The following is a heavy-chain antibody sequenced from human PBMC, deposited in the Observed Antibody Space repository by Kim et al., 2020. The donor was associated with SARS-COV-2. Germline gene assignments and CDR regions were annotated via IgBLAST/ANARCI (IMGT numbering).Heavy chain of an antibody. J-gene: IGHJ4*01. CDR3: ARDLVVYYYDSSGSTDFDY. V-gene: IGHV1-18*01. D-gene: IGHD3-22*01. CDR2: ISAYNGNT. CDR1: GYTFTSYG. Sequence: ASVKVSCKASGYTFTSYGISWVRQAPGQGLEWMGWISAYNGNTNYAQKLQGRVTMTTDTSTSTAYMELRSLRSDDTAVYYCARDLVVYYYDSSGSTDFDYWGQGTLVTVSS.